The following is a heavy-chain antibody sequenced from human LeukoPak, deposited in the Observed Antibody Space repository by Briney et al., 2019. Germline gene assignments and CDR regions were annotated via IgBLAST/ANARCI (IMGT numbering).Heavy chain of an antibody. CDR2: IYSSGST. CDR1: GGSISSYY. Sequence: SETLSLTCNVSGGSISSYYWIWIRQPPGKGLEWIGYIYSSGSTDYTPSLKSRVTMSVDTSKNQFSLKLSSVTAADTAVYYCARVCPPYGSGFGYFDYWGQGTLVTVSS. V-gene: IGHV4-59*01. CDR3: ARVCPPYGSGFGYFDY. J-gene: IGHJ4*02. D-gene: IGHD3-10*01.